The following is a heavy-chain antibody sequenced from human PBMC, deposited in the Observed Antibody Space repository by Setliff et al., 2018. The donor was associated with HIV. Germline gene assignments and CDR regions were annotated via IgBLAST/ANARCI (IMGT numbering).Heavy chain of an antibody. D-gene: IGHD3-22*01. CDR1: GLTFSSYA. J-gene: IGHJ4*02. CDR2: ISGSGGSP. Sequence: LGESLKISCAASGLTFSSYAMSWVRQAPGKGLEWVSSISGSGGSPYYADSVKGRFTISRDNSKNTLYLQMNSLRAEDTAVYYCAKDLVYYDSSGDLDYWGQGTLVTVSS. CDR3: AKDLVYYDSSGDLDY. V-gene: IGHV3-23*01.